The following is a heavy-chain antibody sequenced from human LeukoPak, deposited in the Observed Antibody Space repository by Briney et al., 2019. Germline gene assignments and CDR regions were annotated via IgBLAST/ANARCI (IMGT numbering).Heavy chain of an antibody. J-gene: IGHJ4*02. V-gene: IGHV1-46*01. CDR1: GYTFTSYY. CDR3: ARAGETYYDFWSGYYAKAYFDY. Sequence: ASVKVSCKASGYTFTSYYMHWVRQAPGQGLEWMGIINPSGGSTSYAQKFQGRVTMTRDMSTSTVYMELSSLRSEDTAVYYCARAGETYYDFWSGYYAKAYFDYWGQGTLVTVSS. D-gene: IGHD3-3*01. CDR2: INPSGGST.